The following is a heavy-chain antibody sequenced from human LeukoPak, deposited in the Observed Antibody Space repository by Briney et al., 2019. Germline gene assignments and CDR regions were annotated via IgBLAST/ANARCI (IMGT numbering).Heavy chain of an antibody. V-gene: IGHV3-23*01. CDR3: AKGLLYYDFWTIDAFDI. CDR2: ISGSGGST. D-gene: IGHD3-3*01. J-gene: IGHJ3*02. CDR1: GFTFSSYA. Sequence: GGSLRLSCAVSGFTFSSYAMSWVRQAPGKGMEWVSAISGSGGSTYYAGSVKGPFTISRDNSKNTLYVQMNSLRAEDTAVYYCAKGLLYYDFWTIDAFDIWGQGTMVTVSS.